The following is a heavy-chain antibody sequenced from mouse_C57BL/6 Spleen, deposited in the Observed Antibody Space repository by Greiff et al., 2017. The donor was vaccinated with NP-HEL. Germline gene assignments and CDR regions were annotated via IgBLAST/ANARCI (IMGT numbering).Heavy chain of an antibody. CDR3: ARDYGSSLSFAY. V-gene: IGHV1-64*01. D-gene: IGHD1-1*01. CDR1: GYTFTSYW. Sequence: QVHVKQPGAELVKPGASVKLSCKASGYTFTSYWMHWVKQRPGQGLEWIGMIHPNSGSTNYNEKFKSKATLTVDKSSSTAYMQLSSLTSEDSAVYYCARDYGSSLSFAYWGQGTLVTVSA. J-gene: IGHJ3*01. CDR2: IHPNSGST.